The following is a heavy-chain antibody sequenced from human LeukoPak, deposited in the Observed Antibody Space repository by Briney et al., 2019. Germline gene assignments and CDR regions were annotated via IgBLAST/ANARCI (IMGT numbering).Heavy chain of an antibody. CDR3: AKKSSSWAFYFDY. J-gene: IGHJ4*02. V-gene: IGHV3-30*18. D-gene: IGHD6-13*01. CDR1: GFTFSSYG. CDR2: ISYDGSNK. Sequence: GRSLRLSCAASGFTFSSYGMHWVRQAPGKGLEWVAVISYDGSNKYYADSVKGRFTISRDNAKNSLYLQMNSLRAEDTAVYYCAKKSSSWAFYFDYWGQGTLVTVSS.